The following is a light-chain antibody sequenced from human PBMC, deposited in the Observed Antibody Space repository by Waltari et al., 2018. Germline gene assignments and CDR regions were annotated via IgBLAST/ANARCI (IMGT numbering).Light chain of an antibody. CDR3: QQYNDWPRVT. CDR2: GAS. Sequence: EMVMTQSPATLSVSPGERATLSCRASQSLSSNLAWYQQKPGQAPRLLIDGASTRATGIPARFSGSGSGTEFTLTISSLQSEDFAVYYCQQYNDWPRVTFGGGTKVEIK. J-gene: IGKJ4*01. CDR1: QSLSSN. V-gene: IGKV3-15*01.